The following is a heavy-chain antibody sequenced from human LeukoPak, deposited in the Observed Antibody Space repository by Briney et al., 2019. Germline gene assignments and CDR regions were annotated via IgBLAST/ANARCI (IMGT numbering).Heavy chain of an antibody. CDR2: IIPILGIA. D-gene: IGHD6-6*01. V-gene: IGHV1-69*04. Sequence: GASVKVSCKASGGTFCSYAISWVRQAPGQGLEWMGRIIPILGIANYAQKFQGRVTITADKSTSTAYMELSSLRSEDTAVYYCARDGPSQGYYYYYGMDVWGQGTTVTVSS. CDR3: ARDGPSQGYYYYYGMDV. CDR1: GGTFCSYA. J-gene: IGHJ6*02.